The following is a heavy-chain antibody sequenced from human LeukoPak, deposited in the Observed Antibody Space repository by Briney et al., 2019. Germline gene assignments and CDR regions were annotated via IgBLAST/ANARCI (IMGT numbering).Heavy chain of an antibody. CDR3: AKSFGYSRSWFDY. D-gene: IGHD6-13*01. J-gene: IGHJ4*02. V-gene: IGHV3-30-3*02. CDR1: GFTFSSYA. Sequence: GGSLRLSCAASGFTFSSYAMHCVRQAPGKGLEWVAVISYDGSNKYYADSVKGRFTISRDNSKNTLYLQMNSLRAEDTAVYYCAKSFGYSRSWFDYWGQGTPVTVSS. CDR2: ISYDGSNK.